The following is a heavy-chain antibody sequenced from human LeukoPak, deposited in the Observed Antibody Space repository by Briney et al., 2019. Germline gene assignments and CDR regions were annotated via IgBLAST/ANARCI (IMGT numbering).Heavy chain of an antibody. Sequence: GGSLRLSCAASGFTFSSYAMSWVRQAPGKGLEWVSAISGSGGSTYYADSVKGRFTISRDNSKNTLYLQMNSLRAEDTAVYYCAKEEGMFLYHDSSGYYRRWGQGTLVTVSS. CDR2: ISGSGGST. J-gene: IGHJ4*02. V-gene: IGHV3-23*01. CDR3: AKEEGMFLYHDSSGYYRR. CDR1: GFTFSSYA. D-gene: IGHD3-22*01.